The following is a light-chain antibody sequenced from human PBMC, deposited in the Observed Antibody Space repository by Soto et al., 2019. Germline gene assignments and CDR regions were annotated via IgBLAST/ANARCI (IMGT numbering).Light chain of an antibody. Sequence: DIQMTQSPSSLTASVGDRVTITCRASDTISVSLACYQHKPGKVPERLIYASSILRSGAPSRFSGSRSDTEFTLTISSLQTDDVGTYYCQKYNIAPSTLGPGTQVQIK. V-gene: IGKV1-27*01. CDR1: DTISVS. CDR2: ASS. J-gene: IGKJ3*01. CDR3: QKYNIAPST.